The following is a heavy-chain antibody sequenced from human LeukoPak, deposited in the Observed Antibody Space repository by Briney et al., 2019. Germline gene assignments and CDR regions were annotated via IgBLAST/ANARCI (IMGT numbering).Heavy chain of an antibody. CDR2: IYYSGST. J-gene: IGHJ4*02. D-gene: IGHD2-21*02. CDR3: AREGENCGGDRYAHYFDY. Sequence: SETLSLTCTVSGGSISRYYWSWIRQPPGKGLEWIGDIYYSGSTNYNPPLKSRVTISVDTSKNQFSLKLSSVTAADTAVYYCAREGENCGGDRYAHYFDYWGQGTLVTVSS. CDR1: GGSISRYY. V-gene: IGHV4-59*01.